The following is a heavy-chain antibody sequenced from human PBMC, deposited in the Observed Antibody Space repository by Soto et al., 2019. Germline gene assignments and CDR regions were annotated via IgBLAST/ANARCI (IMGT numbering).Heavy chain of an antibody. D-gene: IGHD6-13*01. V-gene: IGHV3-30*18. CDR2: ISYDGSNK. CDR3: AKVRARIAGGDWFFDL. CDR1: GFNFRNYG. Sequence: QVQLVESGGGVVQPGRSLRLSCEASGFNFRNYGMHWVRQAPGKGREWVAIISYDGSNKFYADSVEGRFTISRDNSKNTLFLQINSLRAEDTAVYYCAKVRARIAGGDWFFDLWGRGTLVTVSS. J-gene: IGHJ2*01.